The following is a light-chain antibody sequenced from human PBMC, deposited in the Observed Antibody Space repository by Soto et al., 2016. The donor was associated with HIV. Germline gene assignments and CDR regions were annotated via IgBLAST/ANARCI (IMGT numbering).Light chain of an antibody. J-gene: IGKJ1*01. CDR3: MQSRQSPWT. Sequence: DIVLTQSPLSLPVTPGDPASISCRSTQSLRHSNGYNYLHWYLQKPGQSPQLLISVVSNRVSGVSDRFGGSGSGTDFTLKISRVEAGDVGIYYCMQSRQSPWTFGQGTKVEIQ. V-gene: IGKV2-28*01. CDR2: VVS. CDR1: QSLRHSNGYNY.